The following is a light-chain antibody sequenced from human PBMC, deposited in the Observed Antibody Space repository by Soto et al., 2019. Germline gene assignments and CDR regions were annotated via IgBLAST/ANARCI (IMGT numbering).Light chain of an antibody. CDR3: SSYAGSSNV. J-gene: IGLJ1*01. CDR2: EVN. V-gene: IGLV2-8*01. Sequence: QSVLTQPPAASGSPGQSVAISCTGPSRDVGGYNYVSWYQQHPGKAPKLMIYEVNKRPSGVPDRFSGSKSGNTASLTVSGLQAEDEADYYCSSYAGSSNVFGTGTKLTVL. CDR1: SRDVGGYNY.